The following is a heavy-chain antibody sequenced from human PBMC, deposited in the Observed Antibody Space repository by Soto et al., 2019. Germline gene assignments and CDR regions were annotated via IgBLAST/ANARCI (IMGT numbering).Heavy chain of an antibody. J-gene: IGHJ3*02. V-gene: IGHV3-21*01. D-gene: IGHD2-21*01. Sequence: PGGSLRLSCGASGFTFSSYSMNCVRQAPGKGLEWVSSISSSSSYIYYADSVKGRFTISRDNAKNSLYLQMNSLRAEDTAVYYCARDLFLDIVVAKLVAFDIWGQGTMVTVSS. CDR2: ISSSSSYI. CDR1: GFTFSSYS. CDR3: ARDLFLDIVVAKLVAFDI.